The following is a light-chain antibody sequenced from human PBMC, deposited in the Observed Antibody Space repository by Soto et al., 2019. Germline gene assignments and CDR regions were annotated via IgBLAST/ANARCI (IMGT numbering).Light chain of an antibody. Sequence: DIQMTQSPSSLSASVGGRVTITCXSSQSISSYLNWYQQKPGKAPKVLISTVSNLQSGVPPRFSGSASGTDFTLTISSLQPEDFATYYCQQLNSYPPLTFGGGTKVDIK. CDR2: TVS. V-gene: IGKV1-39*01. CDR3: QQLNSYPPLT. CDR1: QSISSY. J-gene: IGKJ4*01.